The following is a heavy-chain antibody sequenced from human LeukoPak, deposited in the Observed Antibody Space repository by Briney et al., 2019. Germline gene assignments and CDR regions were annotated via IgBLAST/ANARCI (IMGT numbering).Heavy chain of an antibody. CDR1: GGSFSDYY. Sequence: SETLSLTCAVYGGSFSDYYWSWIRQPPGKGLEWIGEINHSGSTNYNPSLKSRVTISVDTSKNQFSLKLRFVTAADTAVYYCSRGQDDKAPYYYYMDVWGKGTTVTVSS. CDR3: SRGQDDKAPYYYYMDV. CDR2: INHSGST. V-gene: IGHV4-34*01. D-gene: IGHD1-1*01. J-gene: IGHJ6*03.